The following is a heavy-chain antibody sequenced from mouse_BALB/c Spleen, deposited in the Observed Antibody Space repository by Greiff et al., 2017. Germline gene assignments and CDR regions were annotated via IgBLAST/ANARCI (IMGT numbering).Heavy chain of an antibody. CDR3: AREGGYAFAY. V-gene: IGHV2-9*02. CDR2: IWAGGST. Sequence: QVQLQQSGPGLVAPSQSLSITCTVSGFSLTSYGVHWVRQPPGKGLEWLGVIWAGGSTNYNSALMSRLSISKDNSKSQVFLKMNSLQTDDTAMYYCAREGGYAFAYWGQGTLVTVSA. CDR1: GFSLTSYG. D-gene: IGHD2-2*01. J-gene: IGHJ3*01.